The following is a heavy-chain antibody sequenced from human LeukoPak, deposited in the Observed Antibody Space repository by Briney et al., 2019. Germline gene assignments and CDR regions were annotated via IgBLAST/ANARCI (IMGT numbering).Heavy chain of an antibody. Sequence: PSETLSLTCTVSGGSISSYYWNWIRQPPGKGLEWIGNIYYSGSTNYNPSLKSRVTISADTSRNQFSLKLRSVTAADTAVYYCARVLARGQWLVNWFDPWGQGTLVTVSS. V-gene: IGHV4-59*01. CDR2: IYYSGST. CDR1: GGSISSYY. D-gene: IGHD6-19*01. CDR3: ARVLARGQWLVNWFDP. J-gene: IGHJ5*02.